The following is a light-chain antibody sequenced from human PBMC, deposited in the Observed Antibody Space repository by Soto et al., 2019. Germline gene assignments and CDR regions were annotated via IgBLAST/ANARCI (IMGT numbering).Light chain of an antibody. J-gene: IGLJ2*01. V-gene: IGLV1-51*01. Sequence: QSVLTQPPSVSAAPGQRVTISCSGSSSNIENNYVSWYQHLPGTAPKLLIYDSEKRPSGIPDRFSGSKSGTSATLGITGLQTGDEADYYCGTWDNSLGAVVFGGGTKLTVL. CDR3: GTWDNSLGAVV. CDR2: DSE. CDR1: SSNIENNY.